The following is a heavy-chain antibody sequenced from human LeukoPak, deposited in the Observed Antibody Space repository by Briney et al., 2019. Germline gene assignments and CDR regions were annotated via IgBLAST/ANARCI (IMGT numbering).Heavy chain of an antibody. CDR1: GFTFSSYD. CDR3: AKDPGGWFSGGAFDI. V-gene: IGHV3-23*01. J-gene: IGHJ3*02. CDR2: ISGSGEST. Sequence: GGSLRLSCAASGFTFSSYDMSWVRQAPGKGLEWVSVISGSGESTYYADSVKGRFTISRDNSKNTLYLQMNSLRAEDTAVYYCAKDPGGWFSGGAFDIWGQGTMVTVSS. D-gene: IGHD6-19*01.